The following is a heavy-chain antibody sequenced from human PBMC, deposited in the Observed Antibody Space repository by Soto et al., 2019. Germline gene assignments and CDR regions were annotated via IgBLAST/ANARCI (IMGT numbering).Heavy chain of an antibody. D-gene: IGHD1-7*01. J-gene: IGHJ4*02. Sequence: SETLSLTCTVSGGSISSGDYFWSWIRQHPGKGLEWIGYINYSGSTNYNPSLNSRVTISLDTSKNQFSLKVSSVTAADTAVYYCATIPVYGSTWNYDIDYLAQGTPLTISS. CDR2: INYSGST. V-gene: IGHV4-31*03. CDR3: ATIPVYGSTWNYDIDY. CDR1: GGSISSGDYF.